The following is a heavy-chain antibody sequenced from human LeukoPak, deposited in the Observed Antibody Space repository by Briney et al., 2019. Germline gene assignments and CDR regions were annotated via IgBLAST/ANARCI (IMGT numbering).Heavy chain of an antibody. V-gene: IGHV3-21*01. CDR2: ISSSSSYI. Sequence: GGSLRLSCAASGFTFSSYSMNWVRQAPGKGLEWVSSISSSSSYIYYADSVKGRFTISRDNAKNSLYLQMNGLRAEDTAVYYCARDFDIVVVPAAKHWGQGTLVTVSS. CDR3: ARDFDIVVVPAAKH. CDR1: GFTFSSYS. D-gene: IGHD2-2*01. J-gene: IGHJ4*02.